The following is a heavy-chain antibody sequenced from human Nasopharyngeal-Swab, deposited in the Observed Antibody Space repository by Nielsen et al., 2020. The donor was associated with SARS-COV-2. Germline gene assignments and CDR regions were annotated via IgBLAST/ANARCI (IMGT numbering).Heavy chain of an antibody. Sequence: ASVKVSCKASGYTFTSYGISWVRQAPGQGLEWMGWISAYNGNTNYAQKLQGRVTMTTGTSTSTAYMELRSLRSDDTAVYYCAREQAAMYYFDYWGQGTLVTVSS. CDR2: ISAYNGNT. CDR1: GYTFTSYG. J-gene: IGHJ4*02. CDR3: AREQAAMYYFDY. V-gene: IGHV1-18*01. D-gene: IGHD2-2*01.